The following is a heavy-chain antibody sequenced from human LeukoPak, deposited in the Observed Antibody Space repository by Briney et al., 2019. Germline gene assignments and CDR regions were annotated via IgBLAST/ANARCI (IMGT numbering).Heavy chain of an antibody. CDR3: ATTTSGGDAFDI. Sequence: SETLSLTCTVSGGSITHYYWTWIRQPPGKTLEWIGYSYYSGSTKYNPSLKSRVTISVDTSNDQFSLNLRSVTAADTAVYYCATTTSGGDAFDIWGQGTMVTVSS. D-gene: IGHD1-26*01. CDR1: GGSITHYY. CDR2: SYYSGST. J-gene: IGHJ3*02. V-gene: IGHV4-59*01.